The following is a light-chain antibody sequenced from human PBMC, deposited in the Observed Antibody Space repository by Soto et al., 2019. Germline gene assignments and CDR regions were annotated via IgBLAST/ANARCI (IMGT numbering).Light chain of an antibody. CDR2: WAS. CDR1: QTVLYGSNHKNC. V-gene: IGKV4-1*01. CDR3: QQYYATPLT. J-gene: IGKJ4*01. Sequence: DIVMTQSPDSLAVSLGERATINCKSSQTVLYGSNHKNCLAWYQQKPGQPPKLLIYWASTRESGVPDRFSGSGSGTDFTLTISSLQAEDVAVYYCQQYYATPLTFGGGTKVEIK.